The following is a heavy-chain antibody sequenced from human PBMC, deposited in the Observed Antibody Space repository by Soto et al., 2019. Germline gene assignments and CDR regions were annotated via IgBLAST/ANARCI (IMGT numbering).Heavy chain of an antibody. D-gene: IGHD3-16*01. CDR2: IYCTGNT. Sequence: SVTLSLTCSLSRASINSDGYYWNWVRLLPGRGLEWIGYIYCTGNTYYNPSRESRFTISLDTPQNQFSLQLDSVSAAAPAVYFCVSGDARGDLRGYWGKRALVTVSS. V-gene: IGHV4-31*03. CDR3: VSGDARGDLRGY. CDR1: RASINSDGYY. J-gene: IGHJ4*02.